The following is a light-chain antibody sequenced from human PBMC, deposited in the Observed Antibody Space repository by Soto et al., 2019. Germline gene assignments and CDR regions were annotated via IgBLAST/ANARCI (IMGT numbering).Light chain of an antibody. V-gene: IGKV1-33*01. CDR1: QDISNY. CDR2: DAS. CDR3: QQNDNLPPT. Sequence: DIQMTQSPSSLSASVGDRVTITCQASQDISNYLNWYQQKPGKAPKLLIHDASTLETGVPSRFSGSGSGTDFTFTISSLQPEDIATYYCQQNDNLPPTFGQGTKLEIK. J-gene: IGKJ2*01.